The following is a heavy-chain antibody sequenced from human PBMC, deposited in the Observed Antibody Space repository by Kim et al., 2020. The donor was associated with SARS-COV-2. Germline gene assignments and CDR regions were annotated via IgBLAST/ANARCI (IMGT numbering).Heavy chain of an antibody. CDR2: IYYSGST. V-gene: IGHV4-59*01. J-gene: IGHJ3*02. Sequence: SETLSLTCTVSGGSISSYYWSWIRQPPGKGLEWIGYIYYSGSTNYNPSLKSRVTISVDTSKNQFSLKLSSVTAADTAVYYCARFGAPYWPQGAFRFFFNAFDIWGQGTMVTVSS. D-gene: IGHD3-10*01. CDR3: ARFGAPYWPQGAFRFFFNAFDI. CDR1: GGSISSYY.